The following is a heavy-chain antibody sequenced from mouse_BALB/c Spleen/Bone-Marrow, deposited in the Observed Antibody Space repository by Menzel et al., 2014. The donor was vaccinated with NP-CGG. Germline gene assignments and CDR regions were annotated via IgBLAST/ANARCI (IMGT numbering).Heavy chain of an antibody. Sequence: EVKLMESGPGLVKPSQPLSLTCTVTGYSITSDYAWNWIRQFPGNKLEWMGYISYSGSTSYNPSLKSRISITRDTSKNQFFLQLNSVTTEDTATYYCARDNYYGSSYWGQGTTLTVSS. J-gene: IGHJ2*01. D-gene: IGHD1-1*01. CDR1: GYSITSDYA. V-gene: IGHV3-2*02. CDR3: ARDNYYGSSY. CDR2: ISYSGST.